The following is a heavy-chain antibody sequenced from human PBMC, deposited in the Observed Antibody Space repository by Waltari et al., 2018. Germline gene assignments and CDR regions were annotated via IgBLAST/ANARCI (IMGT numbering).Heavy chain of an antibody. J-gene: IGHJ3*02. Sequence: EVQLLQSGTELKKPGTTVKISCQDSGYTFTDYYIHWVQQAPGKGSQWRGLVSAEDGEKIAAEKFQGRDTITADASTDAAYMQLSSLGSADTAVYYCATALGDRSSAPRAFDIWGLGTMITVSS. CDR3: ATALGDRSSAPRAFDI. D-gene: IGHD3-10*01. V-gene: IGHV1-69-2*01. CDR2: VSAEDGEK. CDR1: GYTFTDYY.